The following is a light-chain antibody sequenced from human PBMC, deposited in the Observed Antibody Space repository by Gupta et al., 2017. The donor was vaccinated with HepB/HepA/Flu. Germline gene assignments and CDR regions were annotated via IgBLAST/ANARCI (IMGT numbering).Light chain of an antibody. CDR3: QSYDSTNVV. V-gene: IGLV6-57*03. CDR1: SGSIASNY. Sequence: NVMLTQPHSVSASPGGTVTISCTRSSGSIASNYVQWYQQRPGSAPTTVIYEDNQRPSGVPERFSGYIDSSSNSASLTSSGLMTEDEADYYCQSYDSTNVVFGGGTKLTVL. CDR2: EDN. J-gene: IGLJ2*01.